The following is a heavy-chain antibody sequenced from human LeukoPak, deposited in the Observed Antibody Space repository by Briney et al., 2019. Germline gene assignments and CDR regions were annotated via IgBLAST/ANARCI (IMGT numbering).Heavy chain of an antibody. J-gene: IGHJ5*02. CDR2: INPNSGGT. Sequence: ASVKVSCKASGYTFTGCYMHWVRQAPGQGLEWMGWINPNSGGTNYAQKFQGRVTMTRDTSISTAYMELSRLRSDDTAVYYCARESCHSSGCSNWFDPWGQGTLVTVSS. CDR1: GYTFTGCY. CDR3: ARESCHSSGCSNWFDP. D-gene: IGHD6-19*01. V-gene: IGHV1-2*02.